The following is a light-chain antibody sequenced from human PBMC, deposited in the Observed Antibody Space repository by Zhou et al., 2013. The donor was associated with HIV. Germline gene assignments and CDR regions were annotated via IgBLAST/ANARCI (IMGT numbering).Light chain of an antibody. Sequence: VLTQSPGTLSLSPGESTTLSCRASQSISSNYLAWYQQKPGQAPRLLIYDTSTRATGIPDRFSGSGSGREFTLTISSLQSEDFALYYCQQYDTWPSFGQGTKLQIK. CDR2: DTS. CDR3: QQYDTWPS. J-gene: IGKJ2*01. CDR1: QSISSNY. V-gene: IGKV3-20*01.